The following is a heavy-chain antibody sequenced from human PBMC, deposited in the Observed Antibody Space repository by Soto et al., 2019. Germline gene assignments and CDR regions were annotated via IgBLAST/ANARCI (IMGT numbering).Heavy chain of an antibody. CDR3: ARLEWSYGTWFSP. J-gene: IGHJ5*02. D-gene: IGHD5-18*01. V-gene: IGHV4-59*08. Sequence: SETLSLTCTVSGGSISSYYWSWIRQPPGKGLEWIGYIYYSGSTNYNPSLKSRVTISVDTSKNQFSLKLSSVTAADTAVYYCARLEWSYGTWFSPWSQGTLVTVSS. CDR1: GGSISSYY. CDR2: IYYSGST.